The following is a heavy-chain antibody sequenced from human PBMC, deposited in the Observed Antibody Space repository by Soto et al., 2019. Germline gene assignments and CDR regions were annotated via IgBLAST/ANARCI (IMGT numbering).Heavy chain of an antibody. CDR1: GYTFTSYG. V-gene: IGHV1-18*01. D-gene: IGHD3-10*01. CDR3: ARDAKSGSWLLNWFDP. Sequence: ASVKVSCKASGYTFTSYGISWVRQAPGQGLEWMGWISAYNGNTNYAQKLQGRVTMTTDTSTSTAYMELRSLRSDDTAVYYCARDAKSGSWLLNWFDPWGQGTLVTVSS. J-gene: IGHJ5*02. CDR2: ISAYNGNT.